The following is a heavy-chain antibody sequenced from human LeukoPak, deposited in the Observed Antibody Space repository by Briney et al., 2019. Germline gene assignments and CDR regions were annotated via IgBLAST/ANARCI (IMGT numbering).Heavy chain of an antibody. CDR3: AREGGNYGSGSYYKSHYYYGMDV. Sequence: GASVKVSCKASGYTFTSYGISWVRQAPGQGLEWMGIINPSGGSTSYAQKFQGRVTMTRDTSTSTVYMELSSLRSEDTAVYYCAREGGNYGSGSYYKSHYYYGMDVWGQGTTVTVSS. D-gene: IGHD3-10*01. V-gene: IGHV1-46*01. CDR1: GYTFTSYG. J-gene: IGHJ6*02. CDR2: INPSGGST.